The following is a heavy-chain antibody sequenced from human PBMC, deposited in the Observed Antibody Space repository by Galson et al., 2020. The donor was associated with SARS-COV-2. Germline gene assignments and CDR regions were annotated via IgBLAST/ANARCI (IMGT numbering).Heavy chain of an antibody. CDR2: VIPVFHRP. CDR1: GGTFNDYA. D-gene: IGHD6-13*01. J-gene: IGHJ4*02. Sequence: SVTVSCKAPGGTFNDYASSWVRPAPGQGLAWVGGVIPVFHRPIYAQKFQGRVTITADEPTSTAYMELSSLIYEDTAVYYCAAGYSAGWYRMSCLQDWGLGTLVTVSS. V-gene: IGHV1-69*13. CDR3: AAGYSAGWYRMSCLQD.